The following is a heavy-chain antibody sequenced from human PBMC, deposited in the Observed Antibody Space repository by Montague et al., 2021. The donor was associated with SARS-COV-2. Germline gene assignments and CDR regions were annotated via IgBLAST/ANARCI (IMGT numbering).Heavy chain of an antibody. CDR3: AGGHLSVSMIVVVFTSASYAFDY. CDR2: IKQSGST. J-gene: IGHJ4*02. V-gene: IGHV4-34*01. D-gene: IGHD3-22*01. CDR1: GGSFGDDH. Sequence: SETLSLTCAVYGGSFGDDHWSWIRQPPGKGLEWIGDIKQSGSTNYNPSLKSRGTISVDTSKNQFSLKLTSVTAADTAVYFCAGGHLSVSMIVVVFTSASYAFDYWGQGAQVTVSS.